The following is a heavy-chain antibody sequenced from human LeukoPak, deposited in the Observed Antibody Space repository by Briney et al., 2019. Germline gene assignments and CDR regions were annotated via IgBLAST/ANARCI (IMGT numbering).Heavy chain of an antibody. CDR1: GFTFSSYA. J-gene: IGHJ6*02. Sequence: PGRSLRLSCAASGFTFSSYAMHWVRQAPGKRLEWVAVISYDGSNKYYADSVKGRFTISRDNSKNTLYLQMNSLRAEDTAVYYCARERCSSTSCHLYYYYYGMDVWGQGTTVTVSS. CDR2: ISYDGSNK. D-gene: IGHD2-2*01. CDR3: ARERCSSTSCHLYYYYYGMDV. V-gene: IGHV3-30*04.